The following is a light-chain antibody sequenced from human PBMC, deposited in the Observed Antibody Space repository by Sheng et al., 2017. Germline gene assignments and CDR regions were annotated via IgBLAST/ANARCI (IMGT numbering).Light chain of an antibody. CDR2: VNI. CDR3: QVWDSSTVV. V-gene: IGLV3-9*01. J-gene: IGLJ2*01. CDR1: NIGSRN. Sequence: SYELTQPLSVSVALGQTARITCGGNNIGSRNVHWYQQKPGQAPVLVIYVNINRPSGIPERFSGSNSENTATLTLSRAQAGDEADYYCQVWDSSTVVFGGGTKLTVL.